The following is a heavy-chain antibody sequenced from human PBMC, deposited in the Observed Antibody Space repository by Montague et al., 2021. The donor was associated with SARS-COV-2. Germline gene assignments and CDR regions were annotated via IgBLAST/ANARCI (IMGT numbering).Heavy chain of an antibody. J-gene: IGHJ4*02. CDR1: GFSLIDNGMS. Sequence: VKPTQTLTLTCAFSGFSLIDNGMSVAWIRQPPGKALEWLARIDWDDDEYFNVALKTRLTISKDTSKNQVVLTVTNVDPVDTATYYCAHKKSGWPIEFAFWGQGALVTVSS. CDR3: AHKKSGWPIEFAF. V-gene: IGHV2-70*11. CDR2: IDWDDDE. D-gene: IGHD6-19*01.